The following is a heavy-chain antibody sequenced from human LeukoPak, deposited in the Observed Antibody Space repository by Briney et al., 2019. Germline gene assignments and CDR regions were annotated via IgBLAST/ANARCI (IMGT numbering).Heavy chain of an antibody. V-gene: IGHV3-48*01. CDR3: ARAAYSSTWYSRYFDL. D-gene: IGHD6-13*01. J-gene: IGHJ2*01. CDR1: GFTFSSYS. CDR2: ITSSSTTI. Sequence: GGSLRLSCAASGFTFSSYSMNWVRQPPGKGLEWVSFITSSSTTIYYADSVKGRFTISRENAKNSLYLQMNSLRAGDTAVYYCARAAYSSTWYSRYFDLWGRGTLVTVSS.